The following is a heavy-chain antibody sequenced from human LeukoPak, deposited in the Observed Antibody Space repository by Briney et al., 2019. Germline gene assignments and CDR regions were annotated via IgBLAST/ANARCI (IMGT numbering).Heavy chain of an antibody. J-gene: IGHJ4*02. D-gene: IGHD6-6*01. CDR2: INPNSGGT. CDR1: GYTFTGYY. Sequence: ASVKVSCKASGYTFTGYYMHWVRQAPGQGLEWMGWINPNSGGTNYAQKFQGRVTMTRDTSTSTVYMELSSLRSEDTAVYYCARGGEQLVYFDYWGQGTLVTVSS. V-gene: IGHV1-2*02. CDR3: ARGGEQLVYFDY.